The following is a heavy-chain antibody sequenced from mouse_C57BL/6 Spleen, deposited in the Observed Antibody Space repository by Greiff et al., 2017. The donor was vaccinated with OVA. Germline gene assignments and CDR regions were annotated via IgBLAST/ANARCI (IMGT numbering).Heavy chain of an antibody. D-gene: IGHD2-4*01. CDR1: GFSLTSYA. J-gene: IGHJ3*01. V-gene: IGHV2-9-1*01. CDR2: IWTGGGT. Sequence: VQGVESGPGLVAPSQRLSITCTVSGFSLTSYAISWVRQPPGKGLEWLGVIWTGGGTNYNSALKSRLSISKDNSKSQVFLKMNSLQTDDTARYYCARNRNYDYEAWFAYWGQGTLVTVSA. CDR3: ARNRNYDYEAWFAY.